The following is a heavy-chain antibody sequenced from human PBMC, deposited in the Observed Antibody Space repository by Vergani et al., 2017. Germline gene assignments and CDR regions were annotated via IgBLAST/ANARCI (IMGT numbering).Heavy chain of an antibody. V-gene: IGHV4-31*03. CDR1: GGPISSGGYY. J-gene: IGHJ6*02. D-gene: IGHD2-15*01. Sequence: QVQLQESGPGLVKPSQTLSPPCTVSGGPISSGGYYWSWIRQHPGKGLEWIWYIYYSGGTYYKPSLKRRVTISVDTSKNQFSRKLSSVTAADTAVYYCARDVGRGGMDVWGQGTTVTVSS. CDR2: IYYSGGT. CDR3: ARDVGRGGMDV.